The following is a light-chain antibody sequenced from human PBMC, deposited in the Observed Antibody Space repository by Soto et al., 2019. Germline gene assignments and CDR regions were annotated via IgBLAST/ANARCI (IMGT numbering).Light chain of an antibody. J-gene: IGKJ1*01. V-gene: IGKV3-20*01. CDR2: GAS. CDR3: QQYDRSPRT. CDR1: QSVSSSY. Sequence: EIMLTQSPGPLSLSPGEIATLSCRASQSVSSSYLAWYQQKPGQAPRLLIYGASSRATGIPDRFSGSGSGTDFALTISRLEPEDFAVYYCQQYDRSPRTFGQGTKVDIK.